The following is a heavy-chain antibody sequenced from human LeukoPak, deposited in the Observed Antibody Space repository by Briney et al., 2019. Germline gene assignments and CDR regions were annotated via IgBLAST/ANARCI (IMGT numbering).Heavy chain of an antibody. J-gene: IGHJ4*02. CDR1: DFSLSSGGLG. CDR2: IYYNGDN. CDR3: ARLRVTIDWRSYFDY. V-gene: IGHV2-5*01. Sequence: SGPTLVNPTQTLTLTCTFSDFSLSSGGLGVGWIRQLPGKALEWLAFIYYNGDNRYSPSLRSRLTITKDTSKNLEVFQMTNMDPADTATYYCARLRVTIDWRSYFDYWGQGILVTVSS. D-gene: IGHD3-9*01.